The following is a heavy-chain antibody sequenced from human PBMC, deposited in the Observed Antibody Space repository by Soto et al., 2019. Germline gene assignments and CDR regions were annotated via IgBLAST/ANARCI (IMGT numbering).Heavy chain of an antibody. CDR1: GYSFTSHY. D-gene: IGHD1-26*01. CDR3: ARDSGNLGVWAYFFDY. J-gene: IGHJ4*02. CDR2: IYPGGVNI. V-gene: IGHV1-46*01. Sequence: ASVKVSCKAIGYSFTSHYMHWVRQAPGQGLEWMGTIYPGGVNIGYAQKFKGRVTMTKDTSTSTVYMEVSSLRSDDTAVFFCARDSGNLGVWAYFFDYWGQGTLVTVSS.